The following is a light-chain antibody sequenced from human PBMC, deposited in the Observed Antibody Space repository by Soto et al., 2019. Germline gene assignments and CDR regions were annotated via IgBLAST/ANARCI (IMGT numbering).Light chain of an antibody. CDR1: SSNIGAGYD. Sequence: QLVLTQPPSVSGAPGQRVTISCTGSSSNIGAGYDVHWYQQLPGTAPKLLIYGNSNRPSGVPDRFSGSKSGTSASLAITGLQAEDEADYYCQSYDSSLSGSEVFGTGTKLTVL. J-gene: IGLJ1*01. CDR2: GNS. CDR3: QSYDSSLSGSEV. V-gene: IGLV1-40*01.